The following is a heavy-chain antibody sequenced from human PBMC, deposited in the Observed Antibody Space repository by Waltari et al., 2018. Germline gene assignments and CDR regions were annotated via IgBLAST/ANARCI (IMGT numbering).Heavy chain of an antibody. CDR1: GYTFTGYY. CDR3: ARDRSGLVIGESVY. Sequence: QVQLVQSGAEVKKPGASVKVSCKASGYTFTGYYMPRVRPAPGKGLEWMGPINPTRGGTNFAQKFQGRVTITRDTSSSTVYMELTWLRYDDTAMYYCARDRSGLVIGESVYWGQGTLVTVSS. J-gene: IGHJ4*02. D-gene: IGHD3-22*01. CDR2: INPTRGGT. V-gene: IGHV1-2*06.